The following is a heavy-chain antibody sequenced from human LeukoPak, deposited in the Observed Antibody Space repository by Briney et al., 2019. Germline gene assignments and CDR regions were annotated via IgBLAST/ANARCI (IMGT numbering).Heavy chain of an antibody. Sequence: ASVKVSCKASGYTITSYGISWVRQAPGQGLEWMGWISAYNGNTNYAQKLQGRVTMTTDTSTSTAYMEPRSLRSDDTAVYYCARVDTAMVTPYYYYYGMDVWGQGTTVTVSS. V-gene: IGHV1-18*01. J-gene: IGHJ6*02. CDR3: ARVDTAMVTPYYYYYGMDV. D-gene: IGHD5-18*01. CDR1: GYTITSYG. CDR2: ISAYNGNT.